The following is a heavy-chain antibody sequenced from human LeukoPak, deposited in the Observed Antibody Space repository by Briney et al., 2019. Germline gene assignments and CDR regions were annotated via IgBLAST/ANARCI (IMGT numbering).Heavy chain of an antibody. CDR3: ARDSVLELDGDYDY. CDR1: GYTFTSYG. D-gene: IGHD4-17*01. J-gene: IGHJ4*02. Sequence: ASVKVSCKASGYTFTSYGISWVRQAPGQGLEWMGWSSAYNGNTNYAQKLQGRVTMTTDTSTSTAYMELRSLRSDDTAVYYCARDSVLELDGDYDYWGQGTLVSVSS. CDR2: SSAYNGNT. V-gene: IGHV1-18*01.